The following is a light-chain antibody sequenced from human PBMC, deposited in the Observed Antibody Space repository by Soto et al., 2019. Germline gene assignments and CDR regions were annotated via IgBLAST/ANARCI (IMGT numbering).Light chain of an antibody. V-gene: IGLV2-14*01. J-gene: IGLJ2*01. CDR2: DVS. CDR1: SGDIGGYNY. CDR3: SSYTSSSTLVV. Sequence: QSVLTQPASVSGSPGQSITIPCTGTSGDIGGYNYVSWYQQFPGKAPKLMIYDVSNRPSGVSNRFSASKSGNTASLTISGLQAEDEASYYCSSYTSSSTLVVFGGGTKLTVL.